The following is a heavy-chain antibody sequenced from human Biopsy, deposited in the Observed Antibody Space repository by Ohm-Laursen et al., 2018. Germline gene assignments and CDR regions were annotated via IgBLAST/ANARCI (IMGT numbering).Heavy chain of an antibody. CDR1: GFTFSDYQ. CDR3: GRSYGIMAAPVHL. J-gene: IGHJ4*01. D-gene: IGHD3-16*01. CDR2: ISSGGSTI. Sequence: GSLRLSCAASGFTFSDYQMSWNRQTPGKGLERVSHISSGGSTIFHADSVKGRFTISRVDAKGSLYLQMTNLRAEDTAVYYCGRSYGIMAAPVHLWGQGTLVTVSS. V-gene: IGHV3-11*01.